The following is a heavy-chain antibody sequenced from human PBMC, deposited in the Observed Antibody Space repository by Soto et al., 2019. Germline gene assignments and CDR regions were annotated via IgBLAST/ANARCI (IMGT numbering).Heavy chain of an antibody. J-gene: IGHJ4*02. V-gene: IGHV4-31*03. CDR2: IYYSGSA. CDR3: ARVYDYGDYQSFDY. Sequence: QVQLQESGPGLVKPSQTLSLTCTVSGGSVRGVNYYWSWIRQHPGKGLEWIGYIYYSGSAYYNPSLKSRVNISVDTSKNHFSLKLSSVTAADTAVYYCARVYDYGDYQSFDYWGQGTLVTVSS. D-gene: IGHD4-17*01. CDR1: GGSVRGVNYY.